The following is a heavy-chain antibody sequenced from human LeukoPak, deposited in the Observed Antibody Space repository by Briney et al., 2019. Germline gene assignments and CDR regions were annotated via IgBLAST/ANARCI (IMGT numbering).Heavy chain of an antibody. Sequence: PSETLSLTCTVSGGSISSYYWSWIRQPPGKGLEWIGYIYYSGSTNYNPSLKSRVTISVDTSKNQFSLKLNSVTAADTAVYYCARHEHDYGQTGEDYYYGMDVWGQGTTVTVSS. V-gene: IGHV4-59*08. CDR1: GGSISSYY. CDR2: IYYSGST. CDR3: ARHEHDYGQTGEDYYYGMDV. D-gene: IGHD4-17*01. J-gene: IGHJ6*02.